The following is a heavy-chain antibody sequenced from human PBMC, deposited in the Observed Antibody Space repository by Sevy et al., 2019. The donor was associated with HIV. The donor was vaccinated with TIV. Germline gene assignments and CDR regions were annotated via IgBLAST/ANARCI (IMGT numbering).Heavy chain of an antibody. V-gene: IGHV4-39*01. CDR1: GGSISSTSYY. J-gene: IGHJ5*02. CDR3: ARRGSISAWFDP. Sequence: SETLSLTCAVSGGSISSTSYYWGWIRQPPGKELEWIAIIHYSGSTYYNPSLKSQVTISVDTSKNQFSLKLSSVTAADTAVYFCARRGSISAWFDPWGQGTLVTVSS. CDR2: IHYSGST.